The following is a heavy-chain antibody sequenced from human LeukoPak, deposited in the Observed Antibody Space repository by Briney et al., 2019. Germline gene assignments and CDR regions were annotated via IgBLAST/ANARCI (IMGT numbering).Heavy chain of an antibody. CDR3: ATEDLNYDSSGYRGY. CDR2: FDPEDGET. CDR1: GYTLTELS. V-gene: IGHV1-24*01. J-gene: IGHJ4*02. Sequence: GASVKVSCKVSGYTLTELSMHWVRQAPGKGLEWMGGFDPEDGETIYAQKFQGRVTMTEDTSTDTAYMELSSLRSEDTAVYYCATEDLNYDSSGYRGYWGQGTLVTVSS. D-gene: IGHD3-22*01.